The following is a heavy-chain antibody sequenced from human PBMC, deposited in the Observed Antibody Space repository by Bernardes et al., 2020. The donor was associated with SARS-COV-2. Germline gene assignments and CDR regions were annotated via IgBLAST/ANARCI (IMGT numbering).Heavy chain of an antibody. V-gene: IGHV3-23*01. CDR2: ITGSGRRT. J-gene: IGHJ4*02. CDR3: AKDSTVGSSIYGVLSFDS. CDR1: GFTFSNFA. D-gene: IGHD3-3*01. Sequence: GGSLRLSCAASGFTFSNFAMSWVRQAPGKGLEWVSAITGSGRRTSYADFVNGRFTISRDNSKNTLFLQMTSLRVEDTATYYCAKDSTVGSSIYGVLSFDSWGQGTLVTVSS.